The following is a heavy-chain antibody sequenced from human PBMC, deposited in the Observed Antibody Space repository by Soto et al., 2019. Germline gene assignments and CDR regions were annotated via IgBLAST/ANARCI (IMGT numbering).Heavy chain of an antibody. CDR1: DYIFTTYG. Sequence: ASVKVSCKASDYIFTTYGISWVRQAPGQGLEWMGWVSPYSNITNYAQKFPGRVTMTTETSTSTVYMELRSLRSDDTAMYYCARNGERDLGLNYYFYYGMDVWGQGTSVTVSS. V-gene: IGHV1-18*01. CDR3: ARNGERDLGLNYYFYYGMDV. CDR2: VSPYSNIT. D-gene: IGHD3-10*01. J-gene: IGHJ6*02.